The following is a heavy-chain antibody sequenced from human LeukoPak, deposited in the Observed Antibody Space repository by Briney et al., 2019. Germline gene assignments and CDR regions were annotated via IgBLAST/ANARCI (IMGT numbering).Heavy chain of an antibody. CDR1: GGXINNSSYY. CDR2: IYYSGST. V-gene: IGHV4-39*01. J-gene: IGHJ4*02. CDR3: ARQSSVLTPRAFDY. Sequence: SETLSLTCTVSGGXINNSSYYWGWIRQPPGKGLEWIGSIYYSGSTYDNPSLKSRVTISVDTSKNQFSLKLSSVTAADTAVYYCARQSSVLTPRAFDYWGQGTLVTVSS. D-gene: IGHD4-23*01.